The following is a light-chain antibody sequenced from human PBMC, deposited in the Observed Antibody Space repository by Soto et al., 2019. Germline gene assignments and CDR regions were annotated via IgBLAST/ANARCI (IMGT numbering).Light chain of an antibody. CDR2: DAS. J-gene: IGKJ5*01. V-gene: IGKV3-11*01. Sequence: EIVLTQSPATLSLSPGERATLSCRASQSVSSYLAWYQQKHGQAPRLLIYDASNRATGIPARFSGSGPGTDFTLTISRLDPENFSVSFCQHRSNLGPSCGQGTRLEI. CDR3: QHRSNLGPS. CDR1: QSVSSY.